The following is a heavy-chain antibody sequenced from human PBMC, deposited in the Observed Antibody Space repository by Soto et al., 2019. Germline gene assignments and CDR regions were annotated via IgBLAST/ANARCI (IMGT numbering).Heavy chain of an antibody. V-gene: IGHV4-39*01. J-gene: IGHJ4*02. CDR2: LYYNGST. D-gene: IGHD2-8*01. Sequence: PSETLSLTCSVSGGSITSDYYYWGWVRQPPGKGLEWIGSLYYNGSTYCNPSLKARLTISGDTSKNQFSLKMTSVTAADTAVYYCVRLLYVWGQGTLVT. CDR1: GGSITSDYYY. CDR3: VRLLYV.